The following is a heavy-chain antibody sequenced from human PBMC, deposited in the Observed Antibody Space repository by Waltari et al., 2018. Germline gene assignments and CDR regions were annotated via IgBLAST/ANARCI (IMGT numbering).Heavy chain of an antibody. CDR3: ARDRRDGYNDAFDI. Sequence: EVKLLESGGGLVQPGGSLRLSCAASGFTFSNYAMNWVRQAPGKGLEWVSVIYRGGSIYYADSVKGRFTISRDNSNNTLYVQMNSLRVEDTAVYYCARDRRDGYNDAFDIWGQGTMVTVSS. CDR2: IYRGGSI. J-gene: IGHJ3*02. D-gene: IGHD5-12*01. CDR1: GFTFSNYA. V-gene: IGHV3-23*03.